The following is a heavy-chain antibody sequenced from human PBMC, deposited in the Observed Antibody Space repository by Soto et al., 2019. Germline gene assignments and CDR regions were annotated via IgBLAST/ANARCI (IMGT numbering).Heavy chain of an antibody. D-gene: IGHD4-17*01. Sequence: GGSLRLSCAASGFSLSCYQMNWVRQAPGKGLEWILYISSSDSTIFYADSVKGRFTVSRDNANNSLYLRMNSLRADDTAVYYCARFDYDSDYYYGMDVWGQGTTVTVSS. J-gene: IGHJ6*02. V-gene: IGHV3-48*03. CDR1: GFSLSCYQ. CDR3: ARFDYDSDYYYGMDV. CDR2: ISSSDSTI.